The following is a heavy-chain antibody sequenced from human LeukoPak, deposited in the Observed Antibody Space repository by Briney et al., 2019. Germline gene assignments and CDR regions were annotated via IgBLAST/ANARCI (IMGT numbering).Heavy chain of an antibody. J-gene: IGHJ4*02. V-gene: IGHV4-39*01. D-gene: IGHD3-10*01. CDR1: GGSFSGYY. CDR2: IYYSGST. Sequence: SETLSLTCAVYGGSFSGYYWGWIRQPPGKGLEWIGSIYYSGSTYYNPSLKSRVTISVDTSKNQFSLKLSSVTAADTAVYYCARLGGNNYYGSGSPNFDYWGQGTLVTVSS. CDR3: ARLGGNNYYGSGSPNFDY.